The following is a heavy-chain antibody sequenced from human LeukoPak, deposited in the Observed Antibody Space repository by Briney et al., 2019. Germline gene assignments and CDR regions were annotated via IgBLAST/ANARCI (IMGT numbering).Heavy chain of an antibody. CDR1: GFTFSNYG. J-gene: IGHJ4*02. V-gene: IGHV3-33*01. Sequence: PGRSLRLSCAASGFTFSNYGMHWVRQAPSEGLEWVAVIWYDGSDKYHADSVKGRFTISRDNSKNTLYLQMNSLRVEDTAVYYCARPVVLGAYLRGAYYFDSWGQGTLVTVSS. D-gene: IGHD3-16*01. CDR3: ARPVVLGAYLRGAYYFDS. CDR2: IWYDGSDK.